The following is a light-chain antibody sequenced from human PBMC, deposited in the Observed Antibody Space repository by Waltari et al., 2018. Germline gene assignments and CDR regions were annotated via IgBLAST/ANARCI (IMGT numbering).Light chain of an antibody. CDR2: YDS. V-gene: IGLV3-21*04. J-gene: IGLJ3*02. CDR3: QVWDSSRAHVV. Sequence: SYVLTQPPSVSEAPGQTARITCGINNIGSRSVHWCQQRPGQAPVPVIYYDSDRPSGIPGRFSGSNSGDTATLTISRVEAGDEADYYCQVWDSSRAHVVFGGGTRLTVL. CDR1: NIGSRS.